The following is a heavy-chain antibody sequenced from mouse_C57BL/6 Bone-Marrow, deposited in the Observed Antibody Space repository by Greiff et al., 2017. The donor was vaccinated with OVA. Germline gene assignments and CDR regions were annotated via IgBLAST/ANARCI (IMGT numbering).Heavy chain of an antibody. J-gene: IGHJ3*01. D-gene: IGHD1-1*01. Sequence: VQLQQSGPGLVQPSQSLSITCTVSGFSLTSYGVHWVRQSPGKGLEWLGVIWSGGSTDDNAAFISRLSISKDNSKSQVFFKMNSLQADDTAIYYCARRGYYGSSWLAYWGQGTLVTVSA. CDR1: GFSLTSYG. CDR2: IWSGGST. V-gene: IGHV2-2*01. CDR3: ARRGYYGSSWLAY.